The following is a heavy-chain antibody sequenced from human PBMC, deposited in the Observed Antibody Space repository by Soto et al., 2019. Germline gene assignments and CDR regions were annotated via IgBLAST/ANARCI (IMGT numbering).Heavy chain of an antibody. CDR1: GDSVSSDSAA. CDR2: TYYRSEWYN. CDR3: ARDYYYGMDV. Sequence: PSQTLSLTCAISGDSVSSDSAAWNWIRQSPSRALEWLGRTYYRSEWYNDYAVSMKSRIVITPDTSKNQFSLQLNSVTPEDTAVYFCARDYYYGMDVWGQGTTVTVSS. V-gene: IGHV6-1*01. J-gene: IGHJ6*02.